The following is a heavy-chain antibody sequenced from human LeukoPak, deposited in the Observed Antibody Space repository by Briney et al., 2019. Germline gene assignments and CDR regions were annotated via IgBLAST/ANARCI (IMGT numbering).Heavy chain of an antibody. Sequence: SETLSLTCAVSGYSISSGYYWGWIRQPPGKGLEWIGSIYHSGSTYYNPSLKSRVTISVDTSKNQFSLKLSSVTAADTAVYYCARLSQQLGDFDYWGQGTLVTVPS. CDR1: GYSISSGYY. V-gene: IGHV4-38-2*01. D-gene: IGHD6-13*01. CDR3: ARLSQQLGDFDY. CDR2: IYHSGST. J-gene: IGHJ4*02.